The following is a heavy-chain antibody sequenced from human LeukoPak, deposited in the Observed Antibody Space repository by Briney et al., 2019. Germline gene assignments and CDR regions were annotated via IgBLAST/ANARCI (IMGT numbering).Heavy chain of an antibody. J-gene: IGHJ4*02. Sequence: GGSLRLSCAASGFTVSSNYMSWVRQAPGKGLEWISVIYSDGTTYYADAVKGRFTISRDNSKNTMYLQMNSLRAEDTAVYYCARGGGSYFYEDYWSQGTLVTVSS. D-gene: IGHD1-26*01. V-gene: IGHV3-53*01. CDR1: GFTVSSNY. CDR3: ARGGGSYFYEDY. CDR2: IYSDGTT.